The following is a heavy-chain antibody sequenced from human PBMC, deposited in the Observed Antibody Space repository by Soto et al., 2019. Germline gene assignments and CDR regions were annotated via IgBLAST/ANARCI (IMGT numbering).Heavy chain of an antibody. CDR2: IVPLFRTT. Sequence: SVKVSCKTSGGTFSSYAISWVRQAPVRGLEWMVGIVPLFRTTNYAQKFQGRVTITADTSKYTVYMELSGLRSGDTAVYYCARGGYSSTWSNLLDRSGLHVRRKGKTVTVS. CDR1: GGTFSSYA. V-gene: IGHV1-69*06. J-gene: IGHJ6*04. D-gene: IGHD6-13*01. CDR3: ARGGYSSTWSNLLDRSGLHV.